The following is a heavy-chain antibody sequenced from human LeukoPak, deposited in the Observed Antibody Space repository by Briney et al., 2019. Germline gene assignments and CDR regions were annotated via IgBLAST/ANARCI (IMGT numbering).Heavy chain of an antibody. V-gene: IGHV4-59*11. CDR3: AKGRVPGGY. Sequence: PSETLSLTCTVSGGSMSNPYWSWIRQPPGKGLEWIGSILYSGSTNYNPSLKSRVTISKDTSKNQFSLKLSSVTAADTAVYYCAKGRVPGGYWGQGTLVTVSS. D-gene: IGHD1-1*01. CDR1: GGSMSNPY. J-gene: IGHJ4*02. CDR2: ILYSGST.